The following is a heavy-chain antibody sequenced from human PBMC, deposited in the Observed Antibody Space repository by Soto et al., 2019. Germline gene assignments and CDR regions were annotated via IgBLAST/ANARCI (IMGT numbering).Heavy chain of an antibody. CDR1: GGSISSGGYS. CDR3: ARDRGYYDSSGYYDRGWFAS. V-gene: IGHV4-30-2*01. CDR2: IDHSGST. Sequence: LSLTCAVSGGSISSGGYSWSWIRQPPGKGLDWIGYIDHSGSTYYNPSLKSRVTISVDRSKNQFSLKLTSVTAADTAVYYCARDRGYYDSSGYYDRGWFASWGQGTLVTVSS. J-gene: IGHJ5*01. D-gene: IGHD3-22*01.